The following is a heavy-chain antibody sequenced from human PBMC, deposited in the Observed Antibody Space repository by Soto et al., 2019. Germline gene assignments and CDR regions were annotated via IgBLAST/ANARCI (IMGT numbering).Heavy chain of an antibody. CDR3: ASGTMVREVITRDYDYMDV. CDR1: SGSISSSNW. J-gene: IGHJ6*03. D-gene: IGHD3-10*01. CDR2: IYHSGST. V-gene: IGHV4-4*02. Sequence: SETLSLTCAVSSGSISSSNWWSWVRHPPGKGLEWIGEIYHSGSTNYNPSLKSRVTISVDKSKNQFSLKLSSVTAADTAVYYCASGTMVREVITRDYDYMDVWGKGTTVT.